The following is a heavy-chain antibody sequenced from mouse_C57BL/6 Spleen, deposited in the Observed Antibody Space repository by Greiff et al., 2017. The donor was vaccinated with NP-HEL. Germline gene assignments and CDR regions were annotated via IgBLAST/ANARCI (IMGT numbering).Heavy chain of an antibody. CDR1: GFTFSSYA. V-gene: IGHV5-9-1*02. Sequence: EVMLVESGEGLVKPGGSLKLSCAASGFTFSSYAMSWVRQTPEKRLEWVAYISSGGDYIYYADTVKGRFTISRDNARNTLYLQMSSLKSEDTAMYYCTRGNYGNYGDYWGQGTTLTVSS. D-gene: IGHD2-1*01. CDR3: TRGNYGNYGDY. J-gene: IGHJ2*01. CDR2: ISSGGDYI.